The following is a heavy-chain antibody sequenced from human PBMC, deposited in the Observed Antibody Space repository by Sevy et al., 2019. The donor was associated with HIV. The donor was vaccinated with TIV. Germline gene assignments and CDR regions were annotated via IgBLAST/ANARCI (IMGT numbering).Heavy chain of an antibody. Sequence: GGSLRLSCAASGFTFTTYWMIWIRQAPGKGLEWVANINRDGTQKYYADSLKDRFTISRDNAENSLYLQMDSLRAEDTALYYRAGEGCGALVLGLRGQGTLVTVSS. CDR2: INRDGTQK. J-gene: IGHJ4*02. V-gene: IGHV3-7*01. CDR1: GFTFTTYW. D-gene: IGHD6-6*01. CDR3: AGEGCGALVLGL.